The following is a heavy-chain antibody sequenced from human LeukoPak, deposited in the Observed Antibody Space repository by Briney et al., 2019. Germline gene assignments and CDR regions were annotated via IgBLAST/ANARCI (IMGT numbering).Heavy chain of an antibody. CDR2: ISYDGSNK. CDR1: GFTFSSYG. Sequence: GGSLRLSCAASGFTFSSYGIHWVRQAPGKGLEWVAVISYDGSNKYYADSAKGRFTISRDNSKNTLYLQMNSLRAEDTAVYYCAKDRVQWLVRAVDYWGQGTLVTVSS. J-gene: IGHJ4*02. D-gene: IGHD6-19*01. CDR3: AKDRVQWLVRAVDY. V-gene: IGHV3-30*18.